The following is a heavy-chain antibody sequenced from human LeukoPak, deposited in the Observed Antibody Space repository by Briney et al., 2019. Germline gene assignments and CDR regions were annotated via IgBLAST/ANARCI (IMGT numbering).Heavy chain of an antibody. Sequence: SVKVSCKASGGTFSSYAISWVRQAPGQGLEWMGGIIPILGIANYAQKFQGRVTITADKSTSTAYMELSSLRSEDTAVYYCARSGYYYDSSGYYEAYYFDYWGQGTLVTVSS. CDR2: IIPILGIA. V-gene: IGHV1-69*04. J-gene: IGHJ4*02. CDR1: GGTFSSYA. CDR3: ARSGYYYDSSGYYEAYYFDY. D-gene: IGHD3-22*01.